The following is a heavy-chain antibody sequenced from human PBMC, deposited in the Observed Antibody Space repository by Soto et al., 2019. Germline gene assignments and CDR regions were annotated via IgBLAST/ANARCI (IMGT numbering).Heavy chain of an antibody. CDR3: ARQRIVAAGTFVDY. J-gene: IGHJ4*02. CDR2: IYFSGST. D-gene: IGHD6-13*01. Sequence: SETLSLTCIVSGDSINSTSYYWGWIRQPPGQGLEWIASIYFSGSTYNNPSLKSRLTVSVDTSKSQFSLKLSSVTAADTALYYCARQRIVAAGTFVDYWGQGSLVTVSS. CDR1: GDSINSTSYY. V-gene: IGHV4-39*01.